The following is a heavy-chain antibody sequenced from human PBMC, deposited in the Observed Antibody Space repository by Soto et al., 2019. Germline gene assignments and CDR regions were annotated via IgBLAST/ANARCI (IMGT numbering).Heavy chain of an antibody. CDR1: GYTFSAYT. V-gene: IGHV1-3*01. J-gene: IGHJ3*02. CDR3: ARDTETLGPRANDALDI. D-gene: IGHD3-3*02. Sequence: ASGKVSCKATGYTFSAYTMNWVRQAPGQSLEWMGWINAGSGNTKYSQNFQGRVSITRDTSASTVYMELTGLTSEDTAVYYCARDTETLGPRANDALDIWGQGTMVTVSS. CDR2: INAGSGNT.